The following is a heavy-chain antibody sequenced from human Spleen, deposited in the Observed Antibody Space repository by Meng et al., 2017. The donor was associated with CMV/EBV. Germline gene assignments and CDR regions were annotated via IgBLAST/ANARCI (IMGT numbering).Heavy chain of an antibody. D-gene: IGHD6-6*01. Sequence: FTFSNYGMHWVRQAPGKGLEWVAIISYDGDNTYYADSVKGRFTVSRDNSKNTLYLQMNGLRAEDTAIYYCAKMMSGGGLGSASDFDYWGQGTLVTVSS. CDR2: ISYDGDNT. CDR3: AKMMSGGGLGSASDFDY. J-gene: IGHJ4*02. CDR1: FTFSNYG. V-gene: IGHV3-30*18.